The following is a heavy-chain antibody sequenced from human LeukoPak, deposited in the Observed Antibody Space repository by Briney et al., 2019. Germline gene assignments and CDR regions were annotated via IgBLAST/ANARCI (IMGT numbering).Heavy chain of an antibody. Sequence: SETLSLTCTVSGGSISSGSYYWGWIRQPPGTGLEWIGNIYYNGITNYNPSLKSRVTISVDTSKNQFSLKLSSVTAADTAVYYCARVVGSSWYSWAFDIWGQGTMVTVSS. CDR1: GGSISSGSYY. J-gene: IGHJ3*02. CDR3: ARVVGSSWYSWAFDI. CDR2: IYYNGIT. V-gene: IGHV4-39*01. D-gene: IGHD6-13*01.